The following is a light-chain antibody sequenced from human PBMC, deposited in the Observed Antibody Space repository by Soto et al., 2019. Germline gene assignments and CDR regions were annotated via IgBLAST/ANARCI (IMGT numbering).Light chain of an antibody. CDR1: SSNIGSNY. CDR2: RNN. CDR3: AAWDDSLSGVV. J-gene: IGLJ2*01. Sequence: QSVLTQPPSASGTPGQRVTISCSGSSSNIGSNYVYWYQHLPGTAPKLLIYRNNQRPSGVPDRFSGSKSDTSASLAISGLRSEDEADYYCAAWDDSLSGVVFGGGTQLTV. V-gene: IGLV1-47*01.